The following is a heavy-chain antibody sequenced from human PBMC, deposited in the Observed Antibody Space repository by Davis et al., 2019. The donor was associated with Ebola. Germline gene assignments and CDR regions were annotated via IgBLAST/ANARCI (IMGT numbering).Heavy chain of an antibody. D-gene: IGHD3-3*01. Sequence: GGSLRLSCAASGFTVSSNYMSWVRQAPGKGLEWVSIIYSGGSTYYAASVKGRFTISRDNSKNTLYLQMNSLRAEDTAVYYCASITIWVYGMDVWGQGTTVTVPS. CDR1: GFTVSSNY. J-gene: IGHJ6*02. CDR3: ASITIWVYGMDV. V-gene: IGHV3-66*01. CDR2: IYSGGST.